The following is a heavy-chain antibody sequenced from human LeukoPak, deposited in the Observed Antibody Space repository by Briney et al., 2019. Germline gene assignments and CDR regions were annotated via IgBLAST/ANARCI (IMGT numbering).Heavy chain of an antibody. J-gene: IGHJ5*02. CDR2: MNPNSGNT. D-gene: IGHD6-19*01. CDR3: ARARIAVAGTRLDP. CDR1: GYTFTSYD. V-gene: IGHV1-8*01. Sequence: ASVKVSCKASGYTFTSYDINWVRQATGQGHDWMGWMNPNSGNTGYAQKFQGRVTMTRNTSIRTPYMELSSLRSEDTAVYYCARARIAVAGTRLDPWGQGTLVTVSS.